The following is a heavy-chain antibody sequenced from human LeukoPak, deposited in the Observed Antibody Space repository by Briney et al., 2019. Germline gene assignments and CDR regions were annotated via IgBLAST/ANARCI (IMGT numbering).Heavy chain of an antibody. Sequence: SETLSLTCAVYGGSFSGYYWSWIRQPPGKGLEWIGEINHSGSTNYNPSLKSRVTISVDTSKNQFSLKLSSVTAADTAVYYCARGMVVLMVYAQYYYGMDVWGQGTTVTVSS. D-gene: IGHD2-8*01. CDR2: INHSGST. J-gene: IGHJ6*02. CDR3: ARGMVVLMVYAQYYYGMDV. CDR1: GGSFSGYY. V-gene: IGHV4-34*01.